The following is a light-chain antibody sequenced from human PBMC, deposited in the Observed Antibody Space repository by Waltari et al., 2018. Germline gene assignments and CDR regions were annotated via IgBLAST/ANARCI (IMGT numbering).Light chain of an antibody. CDR1: SSGVGTYVY. Sequence: QSALTQPRSVSGSPGQSVTISCTGTSSGVGTYVYIFWYQQYPDKAPKLMLYDVNKRPSGVPDRFSGSKSGNTASLTISGLQAEDEADYYCCSYAGSYTYVFGSGTKVTVL. J-gene: IGLJ6*01. CDR2: DVN. V-gene: IGLV2-11*01. CDR3: CSYAGSYTYV.